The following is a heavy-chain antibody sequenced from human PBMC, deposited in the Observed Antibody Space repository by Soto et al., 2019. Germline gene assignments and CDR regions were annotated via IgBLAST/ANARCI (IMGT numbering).Heavy chain of an antibody. D-gene: IGHD3-10*01. CDR2: IYHSGST. J-gene: IGHJ4*02. CDR1: GGSISSGGYS. CDR3: ARAGGTTTMVRGVTGFDY. V-gene: IGHV4-30-2*01. Sequence: PSETLSLTCAVSGGSISSGGYSWSWIRQPPGEGLEWIGYIYHSGSTYYNPSLKSRVTISVDRSKNQFSLKLSSVTAADTAVYYCARAGGTTTMVRGVTGFDYWGQGTLVTVSS.